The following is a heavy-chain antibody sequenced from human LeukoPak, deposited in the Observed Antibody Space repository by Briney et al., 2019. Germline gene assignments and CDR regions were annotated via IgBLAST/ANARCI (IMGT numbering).Heavy chain of an antibody. CDR1: GGSISSYY. V-gene: IGHV4-4*09. CDR2: IYTSGST. J-gene: IGHJ4*02. CDR3: TIIAAAGYFDY. Sequence: PSETLSLTCTVSGGSISSYYWSWIRQPPGKGLEWIGYIYTSGSTNYNPSLKSRVTISVDTSKNQFSLKLSSVTAADTAAYYCTIIAAAGYFDYWGQGTLVTVSS. D-gene: IGHD6-13*01.